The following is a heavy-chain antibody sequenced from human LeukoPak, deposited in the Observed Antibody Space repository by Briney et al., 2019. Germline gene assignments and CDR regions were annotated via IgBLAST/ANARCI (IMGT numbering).Heavy chain of an antibody. D-gene: IGHD3-10*01. V-gene: IGHV4-39*07. CDR1: GGSISSSSYY. CDR2: IYYSGST. J-gene: IGHJ4*02. Sequence: SETLSLTCTVSGGSISSSSYYWGWIRQPPGKGLEWIGSIYYSGSTNCNPSLKSRVTMSVDTSNNQFSLKLSSVTAADTAVYYCARDSVLVRGIVDFWGQGTLVTVSS. CDR3: ARDSVLVRGIVDF.